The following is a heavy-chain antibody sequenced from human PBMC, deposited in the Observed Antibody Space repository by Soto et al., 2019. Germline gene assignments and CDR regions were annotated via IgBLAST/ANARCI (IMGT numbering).Heavy chain of an antibody. CDR3: ARDQSVVVVAATDDAFDI. D-gene: IGHD2-15*01. Sequence: SVKVSCKASGGTFSSYAISWVRQAPGQGLEWMGGIIPIFGTANYAQKFQGRVTITRDTSASTAYMELSSLRSEDTAVYYCARDQSVVVVAATDDAFDIWGQGTMVTVS. CDR1: GGTFSSYA. V-gene: IGHV1-69*05. J-gene: IGHJ3*02. CDR2: IIPIFGTA.